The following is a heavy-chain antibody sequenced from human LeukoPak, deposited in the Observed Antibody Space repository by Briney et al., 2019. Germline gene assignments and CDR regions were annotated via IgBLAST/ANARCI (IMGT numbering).Heavy chain of an antibody. V-gene: IGHV4-39*07. D-gene: IGHD2-2*02. CDR2: IYYSGST. J-gene: IGHJ3*02. CDR3: ARGTDTSAFDI. Sequence: SETLSLTCTVSGGSISSGSYYWGWIRQPPGKGLEWIGSIYYSGSTHYNPSLKSRVTISVDTSKNQFSLKLSSVTAADTAVYYCARGTDTSAFDIWGQGTMVTVSS. CDR1: GGSISSGSYY.